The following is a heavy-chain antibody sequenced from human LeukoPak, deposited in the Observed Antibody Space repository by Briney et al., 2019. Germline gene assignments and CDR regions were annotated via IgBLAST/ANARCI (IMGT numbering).Heavy chain of an antibody. J-gene: IGHJ4*02. Sequence: PGGSLRLSCAASGFTVSSNYMSWVRQAPGKGLEWVSVIYSGGSTYYADSVKGRFTISRDNSKNTLYLQMNSLRAEDTAVYYCARDPPAYYYDSSGYKGDYWGQGTLVTVSS. V-gene: IGHV3-53*01. CDR1: GFTVSSNY. CDR2: IYSGGST. D-gene: IGHD3-22*01. CDR3: ARDPPAYYYDSSGYKGDY.